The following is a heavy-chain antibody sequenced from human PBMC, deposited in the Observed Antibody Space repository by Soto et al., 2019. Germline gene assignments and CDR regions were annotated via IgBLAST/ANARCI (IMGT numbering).Heavy chain of an antibody. Sequence: ASVKVSCKASGYTFTSYDINWVRQATGQGLEWMGWMNPNSGNTGYAQKFQGRVTMTRNTSISTAYMGLSSLRSEDTAVYYCAREIYCGGDCYPRRIVAFDIWGQGTMVTVSS. CDR2: MNPNSGNT. CDR3: AREIYCGGDCYPRRIVAFDI. V-gene: IGHV1-8*01. D-gene: IGHD2-21*02. J-gene: IGHJ3*02. CDR1: GYTFTSYD.